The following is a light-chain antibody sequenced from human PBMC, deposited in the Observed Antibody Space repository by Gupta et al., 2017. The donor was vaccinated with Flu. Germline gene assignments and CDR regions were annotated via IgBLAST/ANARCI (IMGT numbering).Light chain of an antibody. Sequence: IVMTQSPVTLSLSPGERATLSCRAGQSISSNLAWYQQKPGQAPRLLIYDTSSRDTGVPARFSGSGSGTEFTLTISSLQAEDFALYYCQQYHHLPGTFGQGTKVE. CDR1: QSISSN. CDR2: DTS. V-gene: IGKV3-15*01. J-gene: IGKJ1*01. CDR3: QQYHHLPGT.